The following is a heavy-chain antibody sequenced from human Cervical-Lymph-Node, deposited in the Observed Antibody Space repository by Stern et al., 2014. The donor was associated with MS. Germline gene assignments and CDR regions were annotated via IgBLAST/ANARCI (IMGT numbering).Heavy chain of an antibody. V-gene: IGHV5-51*01. CDR1: GYSFTNYW. J-gene: IGHJ5*02. CDR2: IYPGDSDT. D-gene: IGHD2-2*01. Sequence: EVQLVESGAEVKKPGESLKISCKGSGYSFTNYWIGWVRQMPGNGLEWMGTIYPGDSDTRYSQSFQGQVTISADKSISTAYLQWSSLKASDTAMYYCARRHCSSRRCGWFDPWGQGTLVTVSS. CDR3: ARRHCSSRRCGWFDP.